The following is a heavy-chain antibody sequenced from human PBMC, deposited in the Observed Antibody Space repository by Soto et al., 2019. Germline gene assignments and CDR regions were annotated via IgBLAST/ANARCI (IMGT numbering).Heavy chain of an antibody. CDR2: INWDNDK. D-gene: IGHD6-6*01. Sequence: SGPTLVNPTQTLTLTCTFSGFSLSTSGVDVGWIRQPPGKALEWLALINWDNDKRYTPSLKSMLTITKHTSKDQLVLTMTNIDPVDTSTYCCAHVAARPYYGMDVWGQGTTVNVSS. V-gene: IGHV2-5*02. CDR3: AHVAARPYYGMDV. J-gene: IGHJ6*02. CDR1: GFSLSTSGVD.